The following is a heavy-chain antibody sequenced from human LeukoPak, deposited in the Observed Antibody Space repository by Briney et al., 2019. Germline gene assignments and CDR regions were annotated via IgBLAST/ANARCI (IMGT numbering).Heavy chain of an antibody. J-gene: IGHJ1*01. D-gene: IGHD2-15*01. V-gene: IGHV4-4*09. Sequence: SETLSLTCTASGDSVTSGYWSWIRQPPGKGLEWIWYIYDSGITDYNPSLKSRLTISVDTYNNQFSLNLSSVTAADTAVYYCAGRGHRYSRDWGQGILVTVSS. CDR1: GDSVTSGY. CDR2: IYDSGIT. CDR3: AGRGHRYSRD.